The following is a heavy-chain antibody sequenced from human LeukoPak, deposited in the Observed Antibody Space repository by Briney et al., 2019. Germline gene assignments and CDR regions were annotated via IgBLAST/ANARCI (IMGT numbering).Heavy chain of an antibody. D-gene: IGHD3-3*01. CDR2: IIPIFGTA. J-gene: IGHJ6*03. CDR3: ARGAVFGVVHYYYYYYMDV. V-gene: IGHV1-69*01. Sequence: SVKVSCKASGGTFSSYAISWVRQAPGQGLEWMGGIIPIFGTANYAQKFQGRVTITADESTSTAYMELSSLRSEDTAVYYCARGAVFGVVHYYYYYYMDVWGKGTTVTVSS. CDR1: GGTFSSYA.